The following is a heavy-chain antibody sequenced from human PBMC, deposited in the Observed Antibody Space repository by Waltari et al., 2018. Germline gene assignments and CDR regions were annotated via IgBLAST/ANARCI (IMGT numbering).Heavy chain of an antibody. J-gene: IGHJ3*01. CDR3: ATYIGASGGTAAFDV. CDR1: GGSITNNRHY. Sequence: QLQLQESGPGLVKPSETLSLTCSVSGGSITNNRHYWGWIRQPPGQGPEWIATSSYTGATYSSPSLQSRLTMSRDTSKNQLSLTLGSVTAADTAVYYCATYIGASGGTAAFDVWGQGTMVTVSS. V-gene: IGHV4-39*01. CDR2: SSYTGAT. D-gene: IGHD5-12*01.